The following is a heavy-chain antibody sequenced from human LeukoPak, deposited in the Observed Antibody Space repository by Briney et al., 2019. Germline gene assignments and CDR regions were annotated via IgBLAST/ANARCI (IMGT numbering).Heavy chain of an antibody. Sequence: ASVKVSCKASGYTFTGYYMHWVRQAPGQGLEWMGWINPNSGGTNYAQEFQGRVTMTRDTSISTAYMELSRLRSDDTAVYYCAREPLKKSRRPFDPWGQGTLVTVSS. V-gene: IGHV1-2*02. CDR2: INPNSGGT. J-gene: IGHJ5*02. CDR1: GYTFTGYY. CDR3: AREPLKKSRRPFDP. D-gene: IGHD1-14*01.